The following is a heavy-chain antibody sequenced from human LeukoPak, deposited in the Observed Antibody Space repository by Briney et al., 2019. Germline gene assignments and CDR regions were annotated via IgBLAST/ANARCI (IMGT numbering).Heavy chain of an antibody. D-gene: IGHD6-13*01. CDR1: GGSFSGYY. V-gene: IGHV4-34*01. CDR2: INHSGST. CDR3: ARALGSAAGNFDY. J-gene: IGHJ4*02. Sequence: SETLSLTCAVFGGSFSGYYWSWIRQPPGKGLEWNGEINHSGSTNYNPSLKSRVTISVDTSKNQFSLKLSSVTAADTAVYYCARALGSAAGNFDYWGQGTLVTVSS.